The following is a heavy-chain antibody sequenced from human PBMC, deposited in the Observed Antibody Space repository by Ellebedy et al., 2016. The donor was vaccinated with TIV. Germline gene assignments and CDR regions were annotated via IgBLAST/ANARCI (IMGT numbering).Heavy chain of an antibody. CDR1: GYTLTELS. Sequence: AASVKVSCKVSGYTLTELSMHWVRQAPGKGLEWMGGFDPEDGTTIYAQKFQGRVTMTEDTSADTAYMELSSLRSEDTAVYYCATHPLKQGVPSPKQSNVYCYYSYGMDVWGQGTTVTVSS. CDR3: ATHPLKQGVPSPKQSNVYCYYSYGMDV. V-gene: IGHV1-24*01. D-gene: IGHD2-8*01. J-gene: IGHJ6*02. CDR2: FDPEDGTT.